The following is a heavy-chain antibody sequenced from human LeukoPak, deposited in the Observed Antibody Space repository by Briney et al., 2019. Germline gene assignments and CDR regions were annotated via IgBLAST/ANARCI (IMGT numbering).Heavy chain of an antibody. CDR1: GFTVSNNY. D-gene: IGHD3-10*01. CDR2: IYSGDSGGRT. Sequence: GGSLRLSCAASGFTVSNNYMSWVRQAPGKGLEWVSVIYSGDSGGRTYDADSVKGRFTISRGNSKNTLFLQMNSLRAEDTAVYYCARSSRHLLFDYWGQGTLVTVSS. V-gene: IGHV3-66*01. J-gene: IGHJ4*02. CDR3: ARSSRHLLFDY.